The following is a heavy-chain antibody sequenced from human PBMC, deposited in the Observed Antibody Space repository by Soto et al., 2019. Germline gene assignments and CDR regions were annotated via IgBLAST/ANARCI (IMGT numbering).Heavy chain of an antibody. D-gene: IGHD2-15*01. CDR2: IWHTGRP. Sequence: QLQLRESGPGLVQPSGTLSLTCDVSGDSLTNNHWWSWVRQAPGKGLEWIGEIWHTGRPNYNPSLKSRVAISIDTSKNQFSLKLSPVTAADTAVYYCVRDSRTGCSSINCYMHWGQGTLVTVSS. J-gene: IGHJ4*02. CDR3: VRDSRTGCSSINCYMH. V-gene: IGHV4-4*02. CDR1: GDSLTNNHW.